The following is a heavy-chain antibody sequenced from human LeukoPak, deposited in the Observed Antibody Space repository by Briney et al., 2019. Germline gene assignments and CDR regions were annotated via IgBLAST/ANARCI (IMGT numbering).Heavy chain of an antibody. V-gene: IGHV3-23*01. CDR2: ITPSGTDT. J-gene: IGHJ5*02. CDR1: GFSIFTYP. Sequence: GGSLRLSCTASGFSIFTYPMAWVRQAPGKGLQWVSTITPSGTDTFYADSVKGRFTISRDISKNTLSLQMNSLRVEDTALYYCATRNWFDPWGQGTLVTVSS. CDR3: ATRNWFDP.